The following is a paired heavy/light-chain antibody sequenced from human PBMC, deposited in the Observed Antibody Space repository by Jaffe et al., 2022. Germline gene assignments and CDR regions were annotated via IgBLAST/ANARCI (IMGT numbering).Light chain of an antibody. J-gene: IGLJ2*01. CDR3: QAWDSSYVV. Sequence: SYELTQPPSVSVSPGQTASITCSGDKLGDKYACWYQQKPGQSPVLVIYQDSKRPSGIPERFSGSNSGNTATLTISGTQAMDEADYYCQAWDSSYVVFGGGTKLTVL. CDR2: QDS. V-gene: IGLV3-1*01. CDR1: KLGDKY.
Heavy chain of an antibody. CDR3: ARAEPRREIVVVTAEYYYYYMDV. D-gene: IGHD2-21*02. Sequence: QVQLQESGPGLVKPSETLSLTCAVSGYSISSGYYWGWIRQPPGKGLEWIGSIYHSGSTYYNPSLKSRVTISVDTSKNQFSLKLSSVTAADTAVYYCARAEPRREIVVVTAEYYYYYMDVWGKGTTVTVSS. J-gene: IGHJ6*03. CDR2: IYHSGST. CDR1: GYSISSGYY. V-gene: IGHV4-38-2*01.